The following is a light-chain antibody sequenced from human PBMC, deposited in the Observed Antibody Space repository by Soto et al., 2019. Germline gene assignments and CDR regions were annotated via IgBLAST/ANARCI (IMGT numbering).Light chain of an antibody. CDR3: SSYTSSSTLFYV. CDR2: DVN. V-gene: IGLV2-14*03. Sequence: QSVLTQPASVSGSPGQSITISCTGSSSDVGGYNSVSWYQQHPGKAPKLMIYDVNYRPSAVSIRFSGSKSGNTASLTISGLQAEDEADYYCSSYTSSSTLFYVFGTGTKVTVL. CDR1: SSDVGGYNS. J-gene: IGLJ1*01.